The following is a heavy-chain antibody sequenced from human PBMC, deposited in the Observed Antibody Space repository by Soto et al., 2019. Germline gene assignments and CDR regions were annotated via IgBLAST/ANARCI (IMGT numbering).Heavy chain of an antibody. CDR1: GGSISSSVYY. Sequence: PSETLSLTCTVSGGSISSSVYYWGWIRQPPGKGLEWIGYIYYSGSTNYNPSLKSRVTISVDTSKNQFSLKLSSVTAADTAVYYCARVGDGVVAHSYYMDVWGKGTTVTVSS. CDR2: IYYSGST. J-gene: IGHJ6*03. CDR3: ARVGDGVVAHSYYMDV. V-gene: IGHV4-61*08. D-gene: IGHD2-15*01.